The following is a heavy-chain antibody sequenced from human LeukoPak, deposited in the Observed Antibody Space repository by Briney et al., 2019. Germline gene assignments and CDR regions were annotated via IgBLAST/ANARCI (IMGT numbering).Heavy chain of an antibody. V-gene: IGHV3-43*02. CDR1: GFTFDDYA. J-gene: IGHJ6*02. Sequence: GGSLRLSCAASGFTFDDYAMHWVRQAPGKGLEWVSLISGDGATTYYAASVKGRFTISRDNSENSLFLQMNSLRSGDTALYYCAKDREPQAGRGWYGGYYYYGMDVWGQGTTVTVSS. CDR3: AKDREPQAGRGWYGGYYYYGMDV. D-gene: IGHD6-19*01. CDR2: ISGDGATT.